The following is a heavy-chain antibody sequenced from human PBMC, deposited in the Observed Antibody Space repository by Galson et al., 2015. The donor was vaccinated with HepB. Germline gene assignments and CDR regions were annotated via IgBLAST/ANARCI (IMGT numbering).Heavy chain of an antibody. CDR2: IYPSGTT. CDR1: GDSISSRNYY. Sequence: ETLSLTCSVSGDSISSRNYYWGWIRQSPGKGLEWIGEIYPSGTTSGTTNYNPSLKSRITISIDKSKNQFFLKLSSVTAADTALYYCAREGGYTNYYYGMDVWGQGTTVIVSS. CDR3: AREGGYTNYYYGMDV. V-gene: IGHV4-39*07. J-gene: IGHJ6*02. D-gene: IGHD5-18*01.